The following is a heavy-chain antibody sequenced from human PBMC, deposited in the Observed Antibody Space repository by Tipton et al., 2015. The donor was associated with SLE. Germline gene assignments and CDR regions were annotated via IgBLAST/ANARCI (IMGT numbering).Heavy chain of an antibody. D-gene: IGHD2-8*01. CDR1: GITLSGFG. CDR2: ISYDGSNK. CDR3: AREEGRMLAFFDY. J-gene: IGHJ4*02. V-gene: IGHV3-30*19. Sequence: SLRLSCAASGITLSGFGMHWVRQAPGKGLEWVAVISYDGSNKYYADSVKGRFTISRDNSKNTLYLQMNSLRAEDTAVYYCAREEGRMLAFFDYWGQGTLVTVSS.